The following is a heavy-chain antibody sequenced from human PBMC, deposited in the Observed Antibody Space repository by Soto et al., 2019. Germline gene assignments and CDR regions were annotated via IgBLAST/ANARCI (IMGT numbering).Heavy chain of an antibody. V-gene: IGHV1-8*01. CDR1: GYTFTSYD. CDR3: ARVQTDSKYYDFWSGYPYGMDV. CDR2: MNRNSSNT. Sequence: GASVKVSCKASGYTFTSYDINWVRQATGQGLEWMGWMNRNSSNTDDAQKFQGRVTMTRNTSISTAYMELSSLRSEDTAVYYCARVQTDSKYYDFWSGYPYGMDVWGQGTTVTVSS. J-gene: IGHJ6*02. D-gene: IGHD3-3*01.